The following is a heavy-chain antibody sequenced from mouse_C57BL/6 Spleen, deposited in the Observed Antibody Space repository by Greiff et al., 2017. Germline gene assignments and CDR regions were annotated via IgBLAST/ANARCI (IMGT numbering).Heavy chain of an antibody. CDR2: IDPENGDT. J-gene: IGHJ4*01. Sequence: EVKLMESGAELVRPGASVKLSCTASGFNIKDDYMHWVKQRPEQGLEWIGWIDPENGDTEYASKFQGKATITADTSSNTAYLQLSSLTSEDTAVYYGTTNNYYGSSGGYAMDYWGQGTSVTVSS. D-gene: IGHD1-1*01. V-gene: IGHV14-4*01. CDR1: GFNIKDDY. CDR3: TTNNYYGSSGGYAMDY.